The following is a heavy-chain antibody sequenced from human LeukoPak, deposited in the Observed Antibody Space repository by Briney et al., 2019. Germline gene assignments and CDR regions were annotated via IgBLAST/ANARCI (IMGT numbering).Heavy chain of an antibody. V-gene: IGHV4-61*02. J-gene: IGHJ3*01. Sequence: SQTLSLTCTVSGGSISNLDYYWTWIRQPAGKRLEWIGRIYTSGGTNYNPSLKSRVTMSVDKSKNQISLNLASRTAADTALYYCAGRGSSSGTFDVWGPGTFVTVSS. D-gene: IGHD2-2*01. CDR2: IYTSGGT. CDR1: GGSISNLDYY. CDR3: AGRGSSSGTFDV.